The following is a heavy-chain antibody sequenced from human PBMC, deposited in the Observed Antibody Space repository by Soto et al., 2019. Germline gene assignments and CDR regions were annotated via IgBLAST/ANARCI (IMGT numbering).Heavy chain of an antibody. J-gene: IGHJ6*02. V-gene: IGHV3-23*01. CDR1: GFTFSSYS. CDR3: ASTVYYYDSSGYYFHYYYYGMDV. CDR2: ISGSGGST. Sequence: GGSLRLSCAASGFTFSSYSMSWVRQAPGKGLEWVSAISGSGGSTYYADSVKGRFTISRDNSKNTLYLQMNSLRAEDTAVYYCASTVYYYDSSGYYFHYYYYGMDVWGQGTTVTVSS. D-gene: IGHD3-22*01.